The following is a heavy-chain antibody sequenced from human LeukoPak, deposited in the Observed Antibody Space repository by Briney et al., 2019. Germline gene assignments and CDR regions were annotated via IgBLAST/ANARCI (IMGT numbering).Heavy chain of an antibody. Sequence: GFLRLSCAAAGITFDSYAMSWVRQAPGKGLEWISVISGSGGRTSYADSVKGRFIISRNNSKNTLHLQMHSLRAEDTAVYYCVKEKLAYCGGDCFGEYFQDWGQGTLVTVSS. J-gene: IGHJ1*01. CDR3: VKEKLAYCGGDCFGEYFQD. CDR2: ISGSGGRT. CDR1: GITFDSYA. D-gene: IGHD2-21*02. V-gene: IGHV3-23*01.